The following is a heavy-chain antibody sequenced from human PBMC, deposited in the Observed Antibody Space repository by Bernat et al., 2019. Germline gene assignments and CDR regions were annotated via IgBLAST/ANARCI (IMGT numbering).Heavy chain of an antibody. CDR1: GYTFTGYY. Sequence: QVQLVQSGAEVKKPGASVKVSCKASGYTFTGYYMHWVRQAPGQGLEWMGWINPNSGGTNYAQKLQGWVTMTRDTSISTAYMELSRLRSDDTAVYYCARDRDGSGWPRWGDYYGMDVWGQGTTVTVSS. V-gene: IGHV1-2*04. D-gene: IGHD6-19*01. J-gene: IGHJ6*02. CDR2: INPNSGGT. CDR3: ARDRDGSGWPRWGDYYGMDV.